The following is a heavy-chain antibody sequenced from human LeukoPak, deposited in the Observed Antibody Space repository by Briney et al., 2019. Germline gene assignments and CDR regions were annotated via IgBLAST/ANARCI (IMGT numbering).Heavy chain of an antibody. CDR1: GYSFTSNW. CDR2: IFPGDSNT. D-gene: IGHD2-2*02. J-gene: IGHJ4*02. CDR3: ARQGCSSTSCHTIDY. Sequence: GESLKISCKVSGYSFTSNWIAWVRQMPGKGLEMMGIIFPGDSNTRYSPSFQGQVTISVDKSISAAYLQWSSLKASDTARYYCARQGCSSTSCHTIDYWGQGTLVTVSS. V-gene: IGHV5-51*01.